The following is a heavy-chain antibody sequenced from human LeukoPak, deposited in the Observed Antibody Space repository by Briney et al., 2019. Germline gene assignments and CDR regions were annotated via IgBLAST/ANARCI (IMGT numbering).Heavy chain of an antibody. J-gene: IGHJ4*02. CDR2: ISAHNGNT. D-gene: IGHD3-22*01. V-gene: IGHV1-18*04. CDR1: GYTFTGYY. Sequence: ASVKVSCKASGYTFTGYYMHWVRQAPGQGLEWMGWISAHNGNTNYAQKFQGRVTMTTDTSTSTAYMELRSLRFDDTAVYYCAKDDDSSGDIRYWGQGTLVTVSS. CDR3: AKDDDSSGDIRY.